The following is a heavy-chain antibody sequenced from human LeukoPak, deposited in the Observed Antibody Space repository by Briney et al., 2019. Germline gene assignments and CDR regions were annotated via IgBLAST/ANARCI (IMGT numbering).Heavy chain of an antibody. CDR1: GFTFSSYA. Sequence: PGGSLRLSCAAVGFTFSSYAMSWVRQSPARGLEWVSSIRGGGDTFYADSVKGRFTLSRDDSRNTVFLQLNNLRVEDTAIYYCAKANWVSNADAVWWGQGTEVTVSS. D-gene: IGHD1-1*01. V-gene: IGHV3-23*01. J-gene: IGHJ4*02. CDR3: AKANWVSNADAVW. CDR2: IRGGGDT.